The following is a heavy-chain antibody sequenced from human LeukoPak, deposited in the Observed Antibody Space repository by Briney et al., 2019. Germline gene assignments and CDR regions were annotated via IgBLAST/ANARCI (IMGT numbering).Heavy chain of an antibody. CDR3: ARDSLDYYDSRGYAYYYCMDV. D-gene: IGHD3-22*01. CDR1: GFTFSSYS. J-gene: IGHJ6*03. V-gene: IGHV3-21*01. Sequence: PGGSLRLSCAASGFTFSSYSMNWVRQAPGKALEWVSAISSSSSYIYFADSVKGRFTISRDNAKNSLYLQMNSLRAEDTAVYYCARDSLDYYDSRGYAYYYCMDVWGKGTTVTVSS. CDR2: ISSSSSYI.